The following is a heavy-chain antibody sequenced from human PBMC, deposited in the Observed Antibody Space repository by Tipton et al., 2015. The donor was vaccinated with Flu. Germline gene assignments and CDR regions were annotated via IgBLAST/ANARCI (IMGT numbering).Heavy chain of an antibody. CDR2: VNGDGSST. Sequence: SLRLSCAASGFTVSSNYMSWVRQAPGKGLVWVSRVNGDGSSTSYADSVKGRFTISRDNAKNTLYLQMNSLRAEDTAVYYCGTAFEYWGQGTLVTVSS. CDR3: GTAFEY. D-gene: IGHD2-21*02. CDR1: GFTVSSNY. J-gene: IGHJ4*02. V-gene: IGHV3-74*01.